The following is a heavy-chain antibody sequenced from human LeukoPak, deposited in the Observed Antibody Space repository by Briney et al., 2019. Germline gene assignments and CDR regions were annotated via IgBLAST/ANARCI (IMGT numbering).Heavy chain of an antibody. V-gene: IGHV3-53*01. CDR2: IVQSGTT. CDR3: ATRPTPRDRDF. Sequence: PGGSLRLSCAASGFTVSSNYMSWVRQAPGKGPEWLSLIVQSGTTYYAESVEGRFTISRDNSQNTVFMQMNSLRAEDTAVYYCATRPTPRDRDFWGQGTLVTVSS. CDR1: GFTVSSNY. J-gene: IGHJ4*02. D-gene: IGHD5-24*01.